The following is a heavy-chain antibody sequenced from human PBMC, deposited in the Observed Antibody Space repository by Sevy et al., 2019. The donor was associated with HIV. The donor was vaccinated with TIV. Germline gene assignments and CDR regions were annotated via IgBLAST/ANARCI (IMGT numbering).Heavy chain of an antibody. V-gene: IGHV3-48*02. CDR1: GFTFSGYS. D-gene: IGHD7-27*01. Sequence: GWSLRLSCAASGFTFSGYSLNWVRQAPGKGLEWVAFASGSDSITYNTDSVKGRFTISRDNAKNSLYLQMNSLRDEDTAVYYCARDSNWAFDYWGQGTLVTVSS. CDR3: ARDSNWAFDY. J-gene: IGHJ4*02. CDR2: ASGSDSIT.